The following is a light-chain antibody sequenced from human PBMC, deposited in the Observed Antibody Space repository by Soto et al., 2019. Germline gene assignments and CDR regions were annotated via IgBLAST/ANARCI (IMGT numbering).Light chain of an antibody. CDR2: EVS. CDR3: SSYAGSNNGI. V-gene: IGLV2-8*01. Sequence: QSALTQPPSASGSPGQSVTISCTGTSSDVGGYNYVSWYQQHPGKAPERMIYEVSKRPSGVPDRFSGSKSGNTASLTVSGLQAEDEADYYCSSYAGSNNGIFGGGTKVTVL. J-gene: IGLJ2*01. CDR1: SSDVGGYNY.